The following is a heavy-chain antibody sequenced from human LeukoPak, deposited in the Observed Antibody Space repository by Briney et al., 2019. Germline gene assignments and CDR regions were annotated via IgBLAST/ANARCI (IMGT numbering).Heavy chain of an antibody. CDR1: GFTFSSYA. D-gene: IGHD3-3*01. CDR3: AKAGLLRFLEWLFGIDY. Sequence: GGSLRLSCAASGFTFSSYAMSWVRQAPGKGLEWVSAISGSGGSTYYADSVKGRFTISRDNSKNTLYLQMNSLRAEDTAVYYCAKAGLLRFLEWLFGIDYWGQGTLVAVSS. V-gene: IGHV3-23*01. J-gene: IGHJ4*02. CDR2: ISGSGGST.